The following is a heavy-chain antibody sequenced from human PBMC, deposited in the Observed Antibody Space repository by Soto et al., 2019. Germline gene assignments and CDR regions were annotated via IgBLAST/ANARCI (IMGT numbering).Heavy chain of an antibody. J-gene: IGHJ4*02. D-gene: IGHD5-18*01. CDR2: IIPIFGTA. CDR3: ARDAAAVDTAMVTFDY. V-gene: IGHV1-69*01. Sequence: QVQLVQSGAEVKKPGSSVKVSCKASGGTFSSYAISWVRRAPGQGLEWMGGIIPIFGTANYAQKFQGRVTITADESTSTAYMELSSLRSEDTAVYYCARDAAAVDTAMVTFDYWGQGTLVTVSS. CDR1: GGTFSSYA.